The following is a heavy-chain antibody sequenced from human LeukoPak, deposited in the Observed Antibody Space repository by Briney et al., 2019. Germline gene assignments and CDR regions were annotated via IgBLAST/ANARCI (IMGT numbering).Heavy chain of an antibody. J-gene: IGHJ6*03. CDR3: ARVRLPLYYYYYMDV. CDR1: GFTFSSYA. D-gene: IGHD2-15*01. Sequence: GGSLRLSCAASGFTFSSYAMHWVRQAPGKGLEWVAFTRFDGSIEYYADSVKGRFTISRDNSRNTLYLQMNSLRAEDTAVYYCARVRLPLYYYYYMDVWGKGTTVTVSS. CDR2: TRFDGSIE. V-gene: IGHV3-30*02.